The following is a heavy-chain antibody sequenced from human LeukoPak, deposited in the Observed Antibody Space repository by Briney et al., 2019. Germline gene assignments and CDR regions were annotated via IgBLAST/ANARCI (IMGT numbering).Heavy chain of an antibody. CDR1: GLSVSSNF. CDR3: ARDSTGYSSGCLDY. J-gene: IGHJ4*02. Sequence: GGSLRLSCAATGLSVSSNFMSWVRQAPGKGLEWVSVIYGGGSTYYADSVKGRFTISRDNSKNTLYLQMNSLRAEDTAVYYCARDSTGYSSGCLDYWGQGTLVTVSS. D-gene: IGHD6-19*01. V-gene: IGHV3-53*01. CDR2: IYGGGST.